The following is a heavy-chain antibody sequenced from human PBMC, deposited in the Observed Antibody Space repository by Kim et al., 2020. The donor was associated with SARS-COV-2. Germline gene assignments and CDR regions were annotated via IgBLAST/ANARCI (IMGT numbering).Heavy chain of an antibody. J-gene: IGHJ4*02. Sequence: GGSLRLSCAASGFTFSSYSMNWVRQAPGKGLEWVSSISSSSSYIYYADSVKGRFTISRDNAKNSLYLQMNSLRAEDTAVYYCARTVLINYDFWSGYYNDPGYWGQGTLVTVS. V-gene: IGHV3-21*01. D-gene: IGHD3-3*01. CDR3: ARTVLINYDFWSGYYNDPGY. CDR2: ISSSSSYI. CDR1: GFTFSSYS.